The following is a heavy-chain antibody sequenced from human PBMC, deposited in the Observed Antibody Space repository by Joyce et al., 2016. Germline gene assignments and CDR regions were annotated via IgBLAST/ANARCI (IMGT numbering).Heavy chain of an antibody. CDR1: EYTFSDSY. J-gene: IGHJ4*02. CDR3: ARQSIYYYGSEYYFDS. Sequence: QVQLVQSGAEVKKPGASVKVSCKASEYTFSDSYIHWIRQAPGQGLEWMGRINPNSGGSDSAQRLQGRVTMTRDTSITTAYMELSRLRSDDTAVYYCARQSIYYYGSEYYFDSWGQGTLVTVSS. CDR2: INPNSGGS. V-gene: IGHV1-2*06. D-gene: IGHD3-10*01.